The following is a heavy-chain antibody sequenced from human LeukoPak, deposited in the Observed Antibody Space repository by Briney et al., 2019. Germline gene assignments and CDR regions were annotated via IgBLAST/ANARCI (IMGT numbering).Heavy chain of an antibody. D-gene: IGHD3-10*01. CDR1: GGSISSYY. CDR2: IYYSGST. Sequence: PSETPSLTCTVSGGSISSYYWSWIRQPPGKGLEWIGYIYYSGSTNYNPSLKSRVTISVDTSKNQFSLKLSSVTAADTAVYYCARTILWFGDINWFDPWGQGTLVTVSS. CDR3: ARTILWFGDINWFDP. V-gene: IGHV4-59*01. J-gene: IGHJ5*02.